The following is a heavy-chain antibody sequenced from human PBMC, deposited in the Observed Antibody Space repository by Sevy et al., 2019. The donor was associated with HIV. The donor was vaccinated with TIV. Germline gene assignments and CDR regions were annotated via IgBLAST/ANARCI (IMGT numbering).Heavy chain of an antibody. CDR3: ARERVYCSGGSCKPGGWFDP. CDR2: INPNSGGT. CDR1: GYTFTGYY. Sequence: ASVKASCKASGYTFTGYYMHWVRQAPGQGLEWMGWINPNSGGTNYAQKFQGRVTMTRDTSIITAYMELSRLRSDDTAVYYCARERVYCSGGSCKPGGWFDPWGQGTLVTVSS. V-gene: IGHV1-2*02. D-gene: IGHD2-15*01. J-gene: IGHJ5*02.